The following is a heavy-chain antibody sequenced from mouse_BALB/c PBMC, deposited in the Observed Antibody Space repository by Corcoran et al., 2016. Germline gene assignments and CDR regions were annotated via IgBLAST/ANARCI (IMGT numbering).Heavy chain of an antibody. CDR1: GYTFTNYG. J-gene: IGHJ4*01. D-gene: IGHD2-1*01. CDR3: AKEFYGNLYYAMDY. CDR2: INTYTGEP. V-gene: IGHV9-3-1*01. Sequence: QIQWVQSGHELKKPGETVKISCKASGYTFTNYGMNWVKQAPGKGLKWMGWINTYTGEPTYADDFKGRFAFSLETSASTAYLQINNLKNEDTATYFCAKEFYGNLYYAMDYWGQGTSVTVSS.